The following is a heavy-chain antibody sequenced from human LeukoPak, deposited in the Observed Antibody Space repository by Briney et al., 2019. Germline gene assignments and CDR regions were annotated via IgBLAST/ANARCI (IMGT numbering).Heavy chain of an antibody. CDR2: MNPNSGNT. CDR3: ARDLGDFWSGYPTGFDY. CDR1: GYTFTSYD. D-gene: IGHD3-3*01. J-gene: IGHJ4*02. V-gene: IGHV1-8*01. Sequence: GASVKVSCKASGYTFTSYDINWVRQATGQGLEWMGWMNPNSGNTGYAQKFQGRVTMTRNTSISTAYMELSSLRSEDTAVYYCARDLGDFWSGYPTGFDYWGQGTLVTVSS.